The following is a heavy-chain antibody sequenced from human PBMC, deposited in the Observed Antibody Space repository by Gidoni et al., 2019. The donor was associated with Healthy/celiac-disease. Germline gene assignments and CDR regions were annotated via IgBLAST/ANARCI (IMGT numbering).Heavy chain of an antibody. J-gene: IGHJ6*03. D-gene: IGHD3-22*01. CDR1: GGTFSIYA. Sequence: QVQLVQSGAEVKTPGSSVKVSCKASGGTFSIYAISWVRPAPGPGLERLGGIIPIFGTANYAQKFQGRVTITADESTSTAYMELSSLRSEDTAVYYCARGRGDYYDSSGYYSYYYYYYYMDVWGKGTTVTVSS. CDR2: IIPIFGTA. CDR3: ARGRGDYYDSSGYYSYYYYYYYMDV. V-gene: IGHV1-69*01.